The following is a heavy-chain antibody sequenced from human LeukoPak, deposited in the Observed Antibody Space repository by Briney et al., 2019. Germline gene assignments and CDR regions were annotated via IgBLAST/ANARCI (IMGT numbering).Heavy chain of an antibody. J-gene: IGHJ5*02. V-gene: IGHV3-7*01. CDR3: ARDAGRGGWFDP. CDR1: GFTFNPYW. Sequence: GGSLRLSCAASGFTFNPYWMSWVRQAPGKGLEWVANIKQDGSEKYYVDSVKGRFTISRDNAQNSLYLQMNSLRVEDTAVYYCARDAGRGGWFDPWGQGTLVTVSS. CDR2: IKQDGSEK. D-gene: IGHD3-10*01.